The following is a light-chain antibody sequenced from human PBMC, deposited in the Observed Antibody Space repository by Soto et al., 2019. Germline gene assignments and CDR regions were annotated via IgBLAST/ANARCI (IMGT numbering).Light chain of an antibody. Sequence: EIVLTQSPGTLSLSPGERATLSCRASQTVTNRYLAWYQQKPGQAPRLLIFGASIRDTGIPDRFSGSGSGTDFTLTISRLESEDFAVYYCQQYGGSPVTFGQGTKVEIK. CDR2: GAS. CDR3: QQYGGSPVT. J-gene: IGKJ1*01. V-gene: IGKV3-20*01. CDR1: QTVTNRY.